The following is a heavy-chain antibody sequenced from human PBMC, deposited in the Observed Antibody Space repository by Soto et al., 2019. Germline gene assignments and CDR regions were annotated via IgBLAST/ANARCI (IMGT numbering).Heavy chain of an antibody. J-gene: IGHJ6*02. CDR2: ISAYNGNT. CDR1: GYTFTSYG. CDR3: AQSARGYSYGLRNYYYGMDV. Sequence: ASVKVSCKASGYTFTSYGISWVRQAPGQGLEWMGWISAYNGNTNYAQKLQGRATMTTDTSTSTAYMELRGLRSDDTAVYYCAQSARGYSYGLRNYYYGMDVWGQGTTVTVSS. D-gene: IGHD5-18*01. V-gene: IGHV1-18*04.